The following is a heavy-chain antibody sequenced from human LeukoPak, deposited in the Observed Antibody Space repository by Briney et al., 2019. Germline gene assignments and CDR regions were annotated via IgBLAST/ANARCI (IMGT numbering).Heavy chain of an antibody. D-gene: IGHD3-10*01. CDR2: FDPEDGET. CDR1: VYTLTELS. J-gene: IGHJ4*02. V-gene: IGHV1-24*01. Sequence: ASVKVSCKVSVYTLTELSMHWVRQAPGKGLEWMGGFDPEDGETIYAQKFQGRVTMTEDTSTDTAYMELSSLRSEDTAVYYCATVPRSGSYYNVFDYWGQGTLVGASS. CDR3: ATVPRSGSYYNVFDY.